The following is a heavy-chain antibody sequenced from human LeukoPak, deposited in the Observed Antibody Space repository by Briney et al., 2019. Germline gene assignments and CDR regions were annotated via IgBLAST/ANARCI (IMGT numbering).Heavy chain of an antibody. J-gene: IGHJ4*02. Sequence: SETLSLTCTVSGGSISSYYWSWLRQPPGKGLEWLGYIYYSGSTNYNPSLKSRVTISVDTSKNQFSLKLSSVTAADTAVYYCARDRDLATGFDYWGQGTLVTVSS. CDR2: IYYSGST. CDR3: ARDRDLATGFDY. D-gene: IGHD5-12*01. CDR1: GGSISSYY. V-gene: IGHV4-59*01.